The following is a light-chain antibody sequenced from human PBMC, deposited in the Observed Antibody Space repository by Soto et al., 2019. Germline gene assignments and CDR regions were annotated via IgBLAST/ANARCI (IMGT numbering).Light chain of an antibody. V-gene: IGKV3-11*01. CDR1: QSVGTY. J-gene: IGKJ5*01. CDR3: QQRSNWPPP. CDR2: DAS. Sequence: DTVLTQSPGTLSLSPGERATLSCRASQSVGTYLAWYQQKPGQAPRLLIYDASNRATGIAPRFRGSGSGTDFTPPTSSVDPEDFAFNICQQRSNWPPPFAQGTRLEIK.